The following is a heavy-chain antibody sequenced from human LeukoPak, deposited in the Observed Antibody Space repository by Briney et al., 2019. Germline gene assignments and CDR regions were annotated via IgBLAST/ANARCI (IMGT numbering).Heavy chain of an antibody. CDR2: TYYRSKWYN. V-gene: IGHV6-1*01. CDR3: ARQIRDYSNQD. Sequence: SQTLSLTCAISGDSVSSNSAAWTWIRQSPSRGLEWLGRTYYRSKWYNDYAVSVKSRITINPDTSQNQFSLKLSSVTAADTAVYYCARQIRDYSNQDWGQGTLVTVSS. CDR1: GDSVSSNSAA. J-gene: IGHJ4*02. D-gene: IGHD4-11*01.